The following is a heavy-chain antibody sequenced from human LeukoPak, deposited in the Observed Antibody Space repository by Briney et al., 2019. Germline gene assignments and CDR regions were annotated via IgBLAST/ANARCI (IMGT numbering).Heavy chain of an antibody. J-gene: IGHJ4*02. CDR3: ARDRSGSLFDY. Sequence: GSLRLSCAASGFTFSSYSMNWVRQAPGKGLEWVSSISSSSSYIYYADSVKGRFTISRDNAKNSLYLQMNSLRAEDTAVYYCARDRSGSLFDYWGQGTLVTVSS. CDR2: ISSSSSYI. D-gene: IGHD1-26*01. CDR1: GFTFSSYS. V-gene: IGHV3-21*01.